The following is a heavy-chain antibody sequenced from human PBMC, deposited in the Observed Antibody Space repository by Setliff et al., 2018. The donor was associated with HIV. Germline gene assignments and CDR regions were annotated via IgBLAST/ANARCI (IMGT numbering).Heavy chain of an antibody. D-gene: IGHD5-12*01. CDR2: IYYSGNT. CDR1: NGSISRSSYY. J-gene: IGHJ5*02. CDR3: ARLGRPYSGQGWFDP. Sequence: PSETLSLTCAVSNGSISRSSYYWGWIRQPPGKGPEWVGSIYYSGNTYYNPSLKSRVTISVDTSKNQFFLNLSSVTATDSAVYYCARLGRPYSGQGWFDPWGQGTLVTVSS. V-gene: IGHV4-39*01.